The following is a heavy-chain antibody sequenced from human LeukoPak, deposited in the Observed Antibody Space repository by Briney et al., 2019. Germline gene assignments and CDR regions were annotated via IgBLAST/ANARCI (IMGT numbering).Heavy chain of an antibody. J-gene: IGHJ4*02. D-gene: IGHD5-18*01. CDR2: INHSGYT. CDR1: GGSFGDFY. V-gene: IGHV4-34*01. Sequence: PSETLSLTCAVSGGSFGDFYWSWIRQPPGKGLEWIGEINHSGYTNYYPSLKSRVTISLDTSKNQFSLKLSSVTAADTAVYYCARRANTAPPYYFDYWGQGTLVTVSS. CDR3: ARRANTAPPYYFDY.